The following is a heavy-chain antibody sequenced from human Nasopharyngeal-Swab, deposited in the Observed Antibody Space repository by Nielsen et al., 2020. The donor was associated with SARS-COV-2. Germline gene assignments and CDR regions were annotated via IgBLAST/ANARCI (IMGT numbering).Heavy chain of an antibody. CDR1: GFTFSSYA. CDR2: ISGSGGST. CDR3: AKDDDSSGYHFDY. J-gene: IGHJ4*02. V-gene: IGHV3-23*01. D-gene: IGHD3-22*01. Sequence: GGSLRLSCPASGFTFSSYAMSWVRQAPGKGLEWVSAISGSGGSTYYADSVKGRFTISRDNSKNTLYLQMDSLRAEDTAVYYCAKDDDSSGYHFDYWGQGTLVTVSS.